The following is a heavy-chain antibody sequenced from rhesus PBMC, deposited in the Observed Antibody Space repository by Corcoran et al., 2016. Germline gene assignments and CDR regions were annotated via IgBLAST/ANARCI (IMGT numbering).Heavy chain of an antibody. D-gene: IGHD6-25*01. CDR1: GGSIRANYH. Sequence: QVQLQASGPGLVTPSETLSLTCAVSGGSIRANYHWNWFRHPPGKGLECIGNSYGSSGTTFYNPSLKSRVTISKDTAKNQFSLKLTSVTAADTAVYFCARDVYSGRWNGDYWGQGVLVTVSS. CDR2: SYGSSGTT. J-gene: IGHJ4*01. CDR3: ARDVYSGRWNGDY. V-gene: IGHV4S7*01.